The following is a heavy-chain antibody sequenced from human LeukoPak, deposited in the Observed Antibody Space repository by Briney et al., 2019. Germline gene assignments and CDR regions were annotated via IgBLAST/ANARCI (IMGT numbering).Heavy chain of an antibody. CDR2: ISAYNGNT. J-gene: IGHJ3*02. V-gene: IGHV1-18*01. D-gene: IGHD2-2*01. Sequence: ASVKVSCKASGYTFTSYGISWVRQAPGQGLEWMGWISAYNGNTNYAQKLQGRVTMTTDTSTSTAYMELRSLRSDDTAVYYCARESLGYCSSPSCFDAFDIWGKGTMAPSLQ. CDR3: ARESLGYCSSPSCFDAFDI. CDR1: GYTFTSYG.